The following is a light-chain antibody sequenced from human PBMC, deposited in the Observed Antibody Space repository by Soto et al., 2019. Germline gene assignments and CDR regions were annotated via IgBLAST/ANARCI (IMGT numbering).Light chain of an antibody. Sequence: QSVLTQPPSASGSPGQSVTISCTGTSSDVGGYNFVSWYQQHPGKAPKLMIYDVIQRPSGVPDRFSGSKSGNTASLTVSGLKAEDEADYYCSSYAHSNNLVFGGGTKLTVL. CDR1: SSDVGGYNF. CDR3: SSYAHSNNLV. J-gene: IGLJ3*02. CDR2: DVI. V-gene: IGLV2-8*01.